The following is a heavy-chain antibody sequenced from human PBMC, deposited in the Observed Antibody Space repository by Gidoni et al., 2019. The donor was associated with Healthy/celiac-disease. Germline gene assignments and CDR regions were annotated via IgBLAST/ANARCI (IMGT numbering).Heavy chain of an antibody. V-gene: IGHV4-39*01. CDR3: ARVSSHIAAAGY. D-gene: IGHD6-13*01. CDR1: GGSTSSSSYY. CDR2: IYYSGST. Sequence: QLQLQESGPGLVKPSETLSLTCTVSGGSTSSSSYYWGWIRQPPGKGLEWIGSIYYSGSTYYNPSLKSRVTISVDTSKNQFSLKLSSVTAADTAVYYCARVSSHIAAAGYWGQGTLVTVSS. J-gene: IGHJ4*02.